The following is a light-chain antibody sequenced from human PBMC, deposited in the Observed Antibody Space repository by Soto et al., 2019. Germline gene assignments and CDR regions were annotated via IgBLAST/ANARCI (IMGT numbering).Light chain of an antibody. CDR2: LNSDGSH. J-gene: IGLJ2*01. Sequence: QPVLTQSPSASASLGASVKLTCTLRSGHSNYAIAWPQQQPEKGPRYLMKLNSDGSHRKGAGIPDRVSGSSAGAERYPTTSSLQSEDEADYYCQTWGSGIVVFGGGTKLTVL. CDR3: QTWGSGIVV. CDR1: SGHSNYA. V-gene: IGLV4-69*01.